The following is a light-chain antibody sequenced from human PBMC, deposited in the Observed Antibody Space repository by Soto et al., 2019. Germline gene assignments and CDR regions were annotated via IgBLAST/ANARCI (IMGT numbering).Light chain of an antibody. CDR3: QSYDSSLSGWI. CDR1: ISNNGASSH. Sequence: QSVLTQPPSVSGATGQRVAISCTGTISNNGASSHVHWYQQLPGAAPKLLIYANALRPSGVPDRFSGSKSGTSASLAITGLQAEDEADYYCQSYDSSLSGWIFGGGTQLTVL. V-gene: IGLV1-40*01. J-gene: IGLJ2*01. CDR2: ANA.